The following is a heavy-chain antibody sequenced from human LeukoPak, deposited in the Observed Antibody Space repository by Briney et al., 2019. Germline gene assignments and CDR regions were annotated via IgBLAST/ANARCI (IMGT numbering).Heavy chain of an antibody. J-gene: IGHJ4*02. CDR3: ARAFCSGGNCYDPYFDY. Sequence: ASVKVPCKASGYTFSDYYMHWVRQAPGQGLECMGWINPNSGGTDYAQRFQGRVTMTRDTSITTSYMELRSLTSDDTALYYCARAFCSGGNCYDPYFDYWGQGTLVSVSS. D-gene: IGHD2-15*01. CDR1: GYTFSDYY. CDR2: INPNSGGT. V-gene: IGHV1-2*02.